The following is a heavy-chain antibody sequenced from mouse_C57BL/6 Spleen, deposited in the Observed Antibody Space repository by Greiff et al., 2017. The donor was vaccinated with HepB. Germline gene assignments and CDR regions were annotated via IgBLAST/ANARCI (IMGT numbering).Heavy chain of an antibody. CDR2: IDPETGGT. V-gene: IGHV1-15*01. J-gene: IGHJ3*01. Sequence: QVQLQQSGAELVRPGASVTLSCKASGYTFTDYEMHWVKQTPVHGLEWIGAIDPETGGTAYNQKFKGKAILTADKSSSTAYMELRSLTSEDSAVYYCTVPGAGTRFAYRGQGTLVTVSA. CDR3: TVPGAGTRFAY. CDR1: GYTFTDYE. D-gene: IGHD2-14*01.